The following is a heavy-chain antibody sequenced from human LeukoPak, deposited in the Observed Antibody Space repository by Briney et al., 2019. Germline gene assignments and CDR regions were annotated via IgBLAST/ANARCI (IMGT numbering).Heavy chain of an antibody. D-gene: IGHD6-13*01. CDR3: ARRRGYSSSWYIDY. CDR2: INHSGST. J-gene: IGHJ4*02. Sequence: SETLSLTCTVSGGSISSSSYYWGWIRQPPGKGLEWIGEINHSGSTNYNPSLKSRVTISVDTSKNQFSLKLSSVTAADTAVYYCARRRGYSSSWYIDYWGQGTLVTVSS. V-gene: IGHV4-39*07. CDR1: GGSISSSSYY.